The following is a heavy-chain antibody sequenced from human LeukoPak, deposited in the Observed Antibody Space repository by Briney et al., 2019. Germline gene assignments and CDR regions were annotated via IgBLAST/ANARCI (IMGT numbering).Heavy chain of an antibody. CDR2: INHSGST. CDR3: ARGHRWGSGPLQY. J-gene: IGHJ4*02. Sequence: SETLSLTCAVYGGSFSGYYWSWIRQPPGKGLEWIGEINHSGSTNYNPSLKSRVTISVDTSKNQFSLKLSSVTAADTAVYYCARGHRWGSGPLQYWGQGTLVTVSS. D-gene: IGHD2-15*01. CDR1: GGSFSGYY. V-gene: IGHV4-34*01.